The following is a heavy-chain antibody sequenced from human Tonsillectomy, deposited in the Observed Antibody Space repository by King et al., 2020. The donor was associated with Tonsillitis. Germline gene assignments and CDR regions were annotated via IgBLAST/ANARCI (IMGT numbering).Heavy chain of an antibody. Sequence: QLVQSGAEVKKPGASVKVSCKASGYTFTNFGINWVRQAPGQGLEWMGWVSTYNGDTNYAQNLQGRVTMTIDTSTSTAYMELRSMRSDDTAVYYCAGGASSSSVSYFDYWGQGPLVTVSS. V-gene: IGHV1-18*04. J-gene: IGHJ4*02. CDR1: GYTFTNFG. D-gene: IGHD6-13*01. CDR3: AGGASSSSVSYFDY. CDR2: VSTYNGDT.